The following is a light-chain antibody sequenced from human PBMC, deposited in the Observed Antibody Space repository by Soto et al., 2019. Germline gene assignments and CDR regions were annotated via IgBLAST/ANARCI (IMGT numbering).Light chain of an antibody. Sequence: EIVLTQCPGTVSMCPGESGTRSCRAIQCVSSSYLAWYQQKPCQALRVLIYGASIMATGIPSRFSGSGCGTEFTRTTGNLLSEYVAFSYFLQHNNGRPMAFGQGTRLEIK. V-gene: IGKV3-15*01. CDR2: GAS. CDR3: LQHNNGRPMA. CDR1: QCVSSSY. J-gene: IGKJ5*01.